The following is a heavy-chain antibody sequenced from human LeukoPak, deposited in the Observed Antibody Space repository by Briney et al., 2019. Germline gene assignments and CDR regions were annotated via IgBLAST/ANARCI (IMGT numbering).Heavy chain of an antibody. Sequence: GRSLRLSCAASGFTFDDYAMHWVRQAPGKGLEWVSGISWNSGSIGYADSVKGRFTISRDNAKNSLYQQMNSLRAEDTALYYCAKGLVDTAMVEYFQHWGQGTLVTVSS. V-gene: IGHV3-9*01. D-gene: IGHD5-18*01. J-gene: IGHJ1*01. CDR2: ISWNSGSI. CDR3: AKGLVDTAMVEYFQH. CDR1: GFTFDDYA.